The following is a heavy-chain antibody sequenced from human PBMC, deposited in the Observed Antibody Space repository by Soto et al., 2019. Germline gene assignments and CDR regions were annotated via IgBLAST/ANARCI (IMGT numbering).Heavy chain of an antibody. CDR2: ISYDGSNK. CDR1: GFTFSSYA. Sequence: QVQLVESGGGVVQPGRSLRLSCAASGFTFSSYAMHWVRQAPGKGLEWVAVISYDGSNKYYADSVKGRFTISRDNSKNTLYLQMNSLRAEDTAVYYCVRIRGSSWSDHALDYWGQGTLVTVSS. J-gene: IGHJ4*02. CDR3: VRIRGSSWSDHALDY. D-gene: IGHD6-13*01. V-gene: IGHV3-30-3*01.